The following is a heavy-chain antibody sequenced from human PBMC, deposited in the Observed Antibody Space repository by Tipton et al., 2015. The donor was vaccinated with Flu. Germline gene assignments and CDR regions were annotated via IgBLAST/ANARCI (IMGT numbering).Heavy chain of an antibody. D-gene: IGHD4-11*01. CDR3: ARRDYSNYVSQPKNWFDS. V-gene: IGHV4-59*08. CDR1: GDSIKYYY. Sequence: TLSLTCTVPGDSIKYYYWSWIRQSPGKGLEWIGTVSRTGSTIYNPSLKSRVTISIDTSKNQFSLKVTSVTAADTAIYYCARRDYSNYVSQPKNWFDSWGQGTLVTVSS. CDR2: VSRTGST. J-gene: IGHJ5*01.